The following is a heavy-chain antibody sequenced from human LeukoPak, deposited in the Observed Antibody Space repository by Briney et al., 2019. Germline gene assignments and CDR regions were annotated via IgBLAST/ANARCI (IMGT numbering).Heavy chain of an antibody. V-gene: IGHV4-31*03. J-gene: IGHJ4*02. D-gene: IGHD4-11*01. CDR3: ARAADYRNYFDY. CDR1: GDSMTRGGYY. CDR2: IYHSGTT. Sequence: PSETLSLTCTVSGDSMTRGGYYWSWVRQHPGKGLEWIGFIYHSGTTFYNPSLEGRAAISVDTSQNQFSLKLTSVTAADTAVYYCARAADYRNYFDYWGQGTLVTVSS.